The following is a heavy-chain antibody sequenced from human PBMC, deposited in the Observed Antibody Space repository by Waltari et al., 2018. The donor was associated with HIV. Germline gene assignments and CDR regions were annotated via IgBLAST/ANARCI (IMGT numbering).Heavy chain of an antibody. CDR3: ARSSRLQYYYDSSGLPDY. Sequence: QVQLQESGPGLVKPSETLSLTCTVSGGSVSSGSYYWSWIRQPHGKGLEWIAYIYYSGSTNYHPSLKSLVTLSGDTSKNQFSLKLSSVTSADTAVYYCARSSRLQYYYDSSGLPDYWGQGTLVTVSS. V-gene: IGHV4-61*01. D-gene: IGHD3-22*01. CDR2: IYYSGST. J-gene: IGHJ4*02. CDR1: GGSVSSGSYY.